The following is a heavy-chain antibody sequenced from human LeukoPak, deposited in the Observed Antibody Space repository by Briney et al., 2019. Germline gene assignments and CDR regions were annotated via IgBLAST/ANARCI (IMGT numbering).Heavy chain of an antibody. V-gene: IGHV3-66*01. Sequence: GGSLRLSCAASGFTVSSNYMSWVRQAPGKGLEWVSVIYSGGSTYYADSVKGRFTISRDKSKNTLYLQMNSLRAEDTAVYYCASTQRGDYFDYWGQGTLVTVSS. CDR2: IYSGGST. J-gene: IGHJ4*02. CDR3: ASTQRGDYFDY. D-gene: IGHD2-15*01. CDR1: GFTVSSNY.